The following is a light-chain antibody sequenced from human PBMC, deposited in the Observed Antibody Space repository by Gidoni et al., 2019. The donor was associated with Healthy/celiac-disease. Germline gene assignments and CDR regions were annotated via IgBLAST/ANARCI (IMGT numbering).Light chain of an antibody. CDR2: DNN. J-gene: IGLJ1*01. V-gene: IGLV1-51*01. Sequence: QSVLTQPPSGSADPGQKVTISCSGSSSNIGNSYVSWYHQLPGTAPKLLIYDNNNRPSGIPVRFSGSKSGTSATLGITGLQTGDEADYYCVSWFLSLSAWFFGTGTKVPVL. CDR3: VSWFLSLSAWF. CDR1: SSNIGNSY.